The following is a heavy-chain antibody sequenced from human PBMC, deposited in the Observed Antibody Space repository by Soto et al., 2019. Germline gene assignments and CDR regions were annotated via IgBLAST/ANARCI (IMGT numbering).Heavy chain of an antibody. CDR3: ARGVYYDFWSGYVPHHYYYGMDV. V-gene: IGHV3-33*01. D-gene: IGHD3-3*01. Sequence: GGSLRLSCAASGFTFSSYGMHWVRQAPGKGLEWVAVIWYDGSNKYYADSVKGRFTISRDNSKNTLYLQMNSLRAEDTAVYYCARGVYYDFWSGYVPHHYYYGMDVWGQGTTVTVSS. CDR2: IWYDGSNK. J-gene: IGHJ6*02. CDR1: GFTFSSYG.